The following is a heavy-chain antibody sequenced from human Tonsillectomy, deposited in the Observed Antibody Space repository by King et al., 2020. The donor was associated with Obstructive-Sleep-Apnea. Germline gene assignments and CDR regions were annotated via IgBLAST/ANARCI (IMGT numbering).Heavy chain of an antibody. J-gene: IGHJ2*01. CDR2: ISWNSGSI. Sequence: VQLVESGGGLVQPGRSQRLSCAASGFTFDDYAMHWVRQAPGKGLEWVSGISWNSGSIGYADSVKGRFTISRDNAKNSLYLQMNSLRAEDTALYYCAKDQTGTTSWYFDLWGRGTLVTVSS. CDR3: AKDQTGTTSWYFDL. D-gene: IGHD1-1*01. V-gene: IGHV3-9*01. CDR1: GFTFDDYA.